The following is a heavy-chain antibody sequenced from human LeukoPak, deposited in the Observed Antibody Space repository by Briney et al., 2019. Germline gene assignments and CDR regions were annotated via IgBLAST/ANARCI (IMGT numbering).Heavy chain of an antibody. CDR2: ISGSGGST. CDR3: AKAYDSSGYYPFDY. CDR1: GFTFSSYA. V-gene: IGHV3-23*01. Sequence: GGSLRLSCAASGFTFSSYAMSWVRQAPGKGLEWVSAISGSGGSTYYADSVKGRFTISRDNSKNTLYLQMNSLRAEDMAVYYCAKAYDSSGYYPFDYWGQGTLVTVSS. D-gene: IGHD3-22*01. J-gene: IGHJ4*02.